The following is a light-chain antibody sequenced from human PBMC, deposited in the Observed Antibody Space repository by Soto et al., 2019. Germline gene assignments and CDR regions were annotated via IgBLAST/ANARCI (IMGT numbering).Light chain of an antibody. J-gene: IGKJ1*01. Sequence: KLLTQSPGTLSLSPGERATLFCRASQSLSSSLAWYQQKSGQAPRLIIYGTSRRATGVPVRFSGSGSGTDFTLTISSLQSEDFGVYFCQQYDNWPWKFGQGTKV. CDR3: QQYDNWPWK. V-gene: IGKV3-15*01. CDR1: QSLSSS. CDR2: GTS.